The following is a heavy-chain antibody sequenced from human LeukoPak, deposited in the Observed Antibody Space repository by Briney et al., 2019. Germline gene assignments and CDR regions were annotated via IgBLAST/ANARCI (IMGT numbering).Heavy chain of an antibody. D-gene: IGHD3-10*01. CDR2: IAPISGTP. V-gene: IGHV1-69*06. Sequence: XLXQAPGQXLEXXXGIAPISGTPVYAQKFQDRVNITADTXXNTAYMEMSSLTSEDTAMYYCAXXXXXXXXSGNLIDAADVWGQGTMVIVSA. J-gene: IGHJ3*01. CDR3: AXXXXXXXXSGNLIDAADV.